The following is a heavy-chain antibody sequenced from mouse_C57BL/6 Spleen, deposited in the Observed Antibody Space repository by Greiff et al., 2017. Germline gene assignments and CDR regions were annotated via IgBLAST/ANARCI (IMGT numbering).Heavy chain of an antibody. J-gene: IGHJ2*01. Sequence: EVQLLQSEAGLVQPGSSMKLSCTASGFTFTDYYMAWVRQVPGKGLEWIANINSNSSSTYYIHSFKSNVIITGDHAKNILYMQMSSLKSEDTATYYCARECDVGYFDYWGQGTTVTVSS. V-gene: IGHV5-16*01. D-gene: IGHD2-13*01. CDR2: INSNSSST. CDR1: GFTFTDYY. CDR3: ARECDVGYFDY.